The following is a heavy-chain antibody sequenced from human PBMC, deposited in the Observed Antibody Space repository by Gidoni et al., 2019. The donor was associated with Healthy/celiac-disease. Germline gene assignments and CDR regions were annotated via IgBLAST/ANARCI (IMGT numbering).Heavy chain of an antibody. D-gene: IGHD1-1*01. J-gene: IGHJ6*02. CDR2: IYPGDSDT. CDR1: GYSFTSYW. V-gene: IGHV5-51*01. Sequence: EVQLVQSGSEVKKPGESLKLSCTGSGYSFTSYWIGWVRQMPGKGLEWMGIIYPGDSDTRYSPSFQGQVTISADKSISTAYLQWSSLKAADTAMYYCARAERGPYYYYGMDVWGQGTTVTVSS. CDR3: ARAERGPYYYYGMDV.